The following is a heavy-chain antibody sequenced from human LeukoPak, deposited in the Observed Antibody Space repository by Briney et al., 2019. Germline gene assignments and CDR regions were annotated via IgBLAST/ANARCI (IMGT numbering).Heavy chain of an antibody. V-gene: IGHV3-74*01. J-gene: IGHJ4*02. CDR3: ARDAHYYDSSGYYSEPHFDY. Sequence: PGGSLRLSCAASGFTFSSYWMHWVRQAPGKGLVWVSRINSDGSSTSYADSVKGRFTISRDNAKNTLYLQMNSLRAEDTAVYYCARDAHYYDSSGYYSEPHFDYWGQGTLVTVSS. CDR1: GFTFSSYW. D-gene: IGHD3-22*01. CDR2: INSDGSST.